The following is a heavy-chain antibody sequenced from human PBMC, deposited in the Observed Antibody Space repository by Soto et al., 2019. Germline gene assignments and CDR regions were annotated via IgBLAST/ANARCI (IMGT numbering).Heavy chain of an antibody. D-gene: IGHD3-3*01. Sequence: SETLSLTCAGYGGSVNGYYWNWIRQPPGTGLEWIGEINNTGGPHYNKSLKSPVTMSVDTYKNQLSLSLSSVTAADTDIYYCATRITVFGLMIPPFDPWGNGTKVTVS. CDR3: ATRITVFGLMIPPFDP. J-gene: IGHJ5*02. CDR2: INNTGGP. V-gene: IGHV4-34*01. CDR1: GGSVNGYY.